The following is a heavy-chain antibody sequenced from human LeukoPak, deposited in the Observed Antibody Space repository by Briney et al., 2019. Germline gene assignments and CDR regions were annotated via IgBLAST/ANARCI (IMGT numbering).Heavy chain of an antibody. CDR2: INHSGST. D-gene: IGHD3-16*02. Sequence: PSETLSLTCAVYGGSFSGYYWSWIRQPPGKGLEWIGEINHSGSTNYNPSLKSRVTMSVDTSKNQFSLKLSSVTAADTAVYYCARGSDYVWGSYRYLLYWGQGTLVTVSS. CDR3: ARGSDYVWGSYRYLLY. CDR1: GGSFSGYY. J-gene: IGHJ4*02. V-gene: IGHV4-34*01.